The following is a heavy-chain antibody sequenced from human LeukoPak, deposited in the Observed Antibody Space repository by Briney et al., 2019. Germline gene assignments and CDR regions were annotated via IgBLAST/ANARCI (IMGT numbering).Heavy chain of an antibody. CDR1: GFTVSSYS. CDR2: ISSGSSTI. V-gene: IGHV3-48*02. Sequence: GGSLRLSCAASGFTVSSYSMNWVRQAPGKGLEWVSYISSGSSTIYYADSVKGRFTISRDNAKNSLYLQMNSLRDEDTAVYYCARAIGRYCSGGSCYPDYWGQGTLVTVSS. D-gene: IGHD2-15*01. J-gene: IGHJ4*02. CDR3: ARAIGRYCSGGSCYPDY.